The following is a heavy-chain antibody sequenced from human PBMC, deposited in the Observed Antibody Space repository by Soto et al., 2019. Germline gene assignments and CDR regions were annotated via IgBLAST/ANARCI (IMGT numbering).Heavy chain of an antibody. CDR2: INHSGST. CDR3: ARGLAAAALMRFDY. D-gene: IGHD6-13*01. J-gene: IGHJ4*02. V-gene: IGHV4-34*01. CDR1: GGSFSGYY. Sequence: SETLSLTCAVYGGSFSGYYWSWIRQPPGKGLEWIGEINHSGSTNYNPSLKSRVTISVDTSKNQFSLKLSSVTAADTAVYYCARGLAAAALMRFDYWGQGTLVTVSS.